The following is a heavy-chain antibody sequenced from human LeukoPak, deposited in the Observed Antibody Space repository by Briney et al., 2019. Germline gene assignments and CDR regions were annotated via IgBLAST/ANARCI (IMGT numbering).Heavy chain of an antibody. CDR1: GYSFTSYW. J-gene: IGHJ4*02. CDR3: ARGGENDYVWGTPGDY. Sequence: GESLKISCKGSGYSFTSYWIGWVRQMPGKGLEWMGIIYPGDSDTRYSPSFQGQVTISADESISTAYLQWSSLKASDTAMYYCARGGENDYVWGTPGDYWGQGTLVTVSS. CDR2: IYPGDSDT. D-gene: IGHD3-16*01. V-gene: IGHV5-51*01.